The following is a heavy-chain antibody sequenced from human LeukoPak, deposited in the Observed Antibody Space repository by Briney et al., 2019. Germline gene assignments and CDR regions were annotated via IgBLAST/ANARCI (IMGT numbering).Heavy chain of an antibody. V-gene: IGHV3-30-3*01. CDR3: ARDRTSSDAFDI. CDR1: GFTFSSYA. CDR2: ISYDGSNK. Sequence: QAGGSLRLSCAASGFTFSSYAMHWVRRAPGKGLEWVAVISYDGSNKYYADSVKGRFTISRDNSKNTLYLQMNSLRAEDTAVYYCARDRTSSDAFDIWGQGTMVTVSS. J-gene: IGHJ3*02.